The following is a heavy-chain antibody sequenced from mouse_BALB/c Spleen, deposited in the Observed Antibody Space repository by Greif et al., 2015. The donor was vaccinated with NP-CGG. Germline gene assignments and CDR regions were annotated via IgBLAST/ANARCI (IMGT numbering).Heavy chain of an antibody. CDR1: GFTFSDYY. V-gene: IGHV5-4*02. Sequence: EVHLVESGGGLVKPGGSLKLSCAASGFTFSDYYMYWVRQTPEKRLEWVATISDGGSYTYYPDSVKGRFTISRDNAKNNLYLQMSSLKSEDTAMYYCARDYYGHFDNWGQGTTLTVSS. CDR2: ISDGGSYT. D-gene: IGHD1-1*01. J-gene: IGHJ2*01. CDR3: ARDYYGHFDN.